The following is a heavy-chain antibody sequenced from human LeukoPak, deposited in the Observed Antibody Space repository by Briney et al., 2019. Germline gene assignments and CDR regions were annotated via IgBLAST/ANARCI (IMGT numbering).Heavy chain of an antibody. D-gene: IGHD2-2*01. CDR3: ARVVVPAAPADWFDP. CDR2: IYTSGST. Sequence: SETLSLTCTVSGGSISSGSYYWSWIRQPAGKGLEWIGRIYTSGSTNYNPSLKSRVTISVDTSKNQFSLKLSSVTAADTAVYYYARVVVPAAPADWFDPWGQGTLVTVSS. CDR1: GGSISSGSYY. V-gene: IGHV4-61*02. J-gene: IGHJ5*02.